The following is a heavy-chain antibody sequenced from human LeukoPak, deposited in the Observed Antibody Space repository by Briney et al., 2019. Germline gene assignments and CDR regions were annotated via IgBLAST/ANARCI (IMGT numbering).Heavy chain of an antibody. V-gene: IGHV3-66*01. D-gene: IGHD3-10*01. Sequence: PGGSLRLSCAASRFTVSSNYMSWVRQAPGKGLEWVSVIYSGGSTYYADSVKGRFTISRDNSKNTLYLQMNSLRAEDTAVYYCARDRRWFGGPHGMDVWGQGTTVTVSS. CDR1: RFTVSSNY. CDR3: ARDRRWFGGPHGMDV. CDR2: IYSGGST. J-gene: IGHJ6*02.